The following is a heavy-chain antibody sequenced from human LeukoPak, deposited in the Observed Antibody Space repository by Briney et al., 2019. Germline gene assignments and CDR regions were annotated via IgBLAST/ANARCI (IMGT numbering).Heavy chain of an antibody. CDR1: GFTFSSYW. Sequence: GGSLRLSCAASGFTFSSYWMSWLRQAPGKGLEWVANIKEDGSEKYYVDSVKGRFTISRDNAKNSLYLQMNSMRAEDTAVYYCARFNDNDDAFDIWGQGTKVTVSS. D-gene: IGHD1-1*01. CDR2: IKEDGSEK. CDR3: ARFNDNDDAFDI. J-gene: IGHJ3*02. V-gene: IGHV3-7*01.